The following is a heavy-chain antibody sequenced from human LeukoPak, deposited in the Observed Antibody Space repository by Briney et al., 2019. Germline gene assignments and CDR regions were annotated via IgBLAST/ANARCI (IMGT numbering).Heavy chain of an antibody. CDR1: GYTLTELS. CDR3: AVASVATITNDFDY. D-gene: IGHD5-12*01. CDR2: FDPEDGET. V-gene: IGHV1-24*01. Sequence: ASVKVSFKVSGYTLTELSMHWVRQAPGKGLEWMGGFDPEDGETIYAQKFQGRVTMTEDTSTDTAYMELSSLRSEDTAVYYCAVASVATITNDFDYWGQGALVTVSS. J-gene: IGHJ4*02.